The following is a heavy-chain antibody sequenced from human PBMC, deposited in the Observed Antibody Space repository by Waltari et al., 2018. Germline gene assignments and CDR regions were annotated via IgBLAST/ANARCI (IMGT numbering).Heavy chain of an antibody. J-gene: IGHJ5*02. Sequence: EMRLAESGGGLVQPGGSLRLSCVASGLTFSTYWMGWVRQAPGKGLEWVASSQPYTDDKYYVDSVKGRFSISRDNARNSLSLQMNSLRVEDTAVYYCATDLSATGGSASWGQGTLVIVSS. CDR1: GLTFSTYW. D-gene: IGHD2-15*01. CDR2: SQPYTDDK. V-gene: IGHV3-7*01. CDR3: ATDLSATGGSAS.